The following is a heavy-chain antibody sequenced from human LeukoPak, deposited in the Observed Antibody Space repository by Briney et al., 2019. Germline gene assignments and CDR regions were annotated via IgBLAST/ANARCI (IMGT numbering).Heavy chain of an antibody. CDR1: GYTFTTYY. Sequence: ASVKVSCRASGYTFTTYYMHWVRQAPGQGLEWMGIINPGGGSTSYAQKFQGRVTMTRDTSTNTVYMELSSLRSEDTAVYYCARGGTYYYDSMAYWGQGTLVTVSS. V-gene: IGHV1-46*01. J-gene: IGHJ4*02. CDR2: INPGGGST. CDR3: ARGGTYYYDSMAY. D-gene: IGHD3-22*01.